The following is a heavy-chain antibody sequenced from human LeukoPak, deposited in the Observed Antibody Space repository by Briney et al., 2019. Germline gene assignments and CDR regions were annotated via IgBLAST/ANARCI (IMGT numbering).Heavy chain of an antibody. V-gene: IGHV1-8*01. Sequence: ASVKVSCKASGYTFTSYDINWVRQATGQGLEWMGWMNPNSGNTAYAQKFQGRVTISRNTSIGTVYMEVSSLRSEDTAVYYCAREDYYDSGSNDYWGQGTLVTVSS. J-gene: IGHJ4*02. D-gene: IGHD3-22*01. CDR1: GYTFTSYD. CDR2: MNPNSGNT. CDR3: AREDYYDSGSNDY.